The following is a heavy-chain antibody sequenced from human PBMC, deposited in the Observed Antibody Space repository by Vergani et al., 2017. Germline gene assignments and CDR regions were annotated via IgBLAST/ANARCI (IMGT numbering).Heavy chain of an antibody. D-gene: IGHD3-22*01. CDR3: ARDLFYYASSGYYSGFVVY. CDR1: GVTFSSYS. J-gene: IGHJ4*02. V-gene: IGHV3-21*01. Sequence: VQLVESGGGVVQPGRSLRLSCAASGVTFSSYSMNWVRQAPGKGLEWVSSISSSSSYIYYADSVKGRFTISRDNAKNSLYLQMNSLRAEDTAVYYCARDLFYYASSGYYSGFVVYWGQGTLVTVSS. CDR2: ISSSSSYI.